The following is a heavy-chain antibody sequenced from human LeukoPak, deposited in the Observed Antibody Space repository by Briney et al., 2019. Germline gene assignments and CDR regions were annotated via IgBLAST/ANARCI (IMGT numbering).Heavy chain of an antibody. CDR2: INPNSGGT. Sequence: ASVKVSCKASGYTFTGYYMHWVRQAPGQGLEWMGWINPNSGGTNYAQKSQGRVTMTRDTSISTAYMELSRLRSDDTAVYYCARDLTMIVVNYYYYGMDVWGQGTTVTVSS. CDR1: GYTFTGYY. D-gene: IGHD3-22*01. V-gene: IGHV1-2*02. CDR3: ARDLTMIVVNYYYYGMDV. J-gene: IGHJ6*02.